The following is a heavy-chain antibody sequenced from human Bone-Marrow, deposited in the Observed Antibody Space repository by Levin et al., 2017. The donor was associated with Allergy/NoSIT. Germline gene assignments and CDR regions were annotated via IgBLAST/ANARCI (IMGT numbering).Heavy chain of an antibody. V-gene: IGHV4-30-2*01. Sequence: SETLSLTCAVSGDSISSADYSWSWIRLPPGRGLEWIGYIYHAGDTYYNPSLKSRVSLSIDKSKNHFSLKLTSVTAADTAVYFCARAEDRPDGWFDPWGQGTLVTVSS. CDR1: GDSISSADYS. CDR2: IYHAGDT. D-gene: IGHD1-14*01. CDR3: ARAEDRPDGWFDP. J-gene: IGHJ5*02.